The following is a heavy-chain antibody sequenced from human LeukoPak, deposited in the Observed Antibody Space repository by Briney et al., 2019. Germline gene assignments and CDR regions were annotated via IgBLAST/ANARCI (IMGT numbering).Heavy chain of an antibody. Sequence: GASVKVSCKASGYTFTSYGISWARQAPGQGLEWMGWISAYNGNTNYAQKLQGRVTMTTDTSTSTAYMELRRLRSDDTAVYYCATDTPIQFSSSSHYYYGMDVWGQGTTVTVSS. D-gene: IGHD6-6*01. CDR3: ATDTPIQFSSSSHYYYGMDV. CDR2: ISAYNGNT. CDR1: GYTFTSYG. J-gene: IGHJ6*02. V-gene: IGHV1-18*01.